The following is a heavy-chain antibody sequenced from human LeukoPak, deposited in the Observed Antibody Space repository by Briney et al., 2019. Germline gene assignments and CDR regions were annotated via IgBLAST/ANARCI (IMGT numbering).Heavy chain of an antibody. Sequence: GGSLRLSCAASGFIVSSNYMSWVRQAPGKGLEWVSVIYSPGDTYYADSAKGRFTPPSQNSKNTPYFLMNNLRAEDKTGLYCPVNKYYVDSVKGRFTLSRYNSKITLYLQMNSLRAEDTAVYYCARGLQDSSDWYDAFDIWGQGTMVTVSS. CDR1: GFIVSSNY. D-gene: IGHD3-10*01. J-gene: IGHJ3*02. CDR3: PVNKYYVDSVKGRFTLSRYNSKITLYLQMNSLRAEDTAVYYCARGLQDSSDWYDAFDI. V-gene: IGHV3-53*04. CDR2: IYSPGDT.